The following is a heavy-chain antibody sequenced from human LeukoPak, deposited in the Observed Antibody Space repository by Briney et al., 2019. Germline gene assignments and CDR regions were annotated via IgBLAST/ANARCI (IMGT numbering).Heavy chain of an antibody. Sequence: ASVKVSCKASGYTFTSYDTNWARQATGQGLEWMGWMNPNSGNTGYAQKFQGRVTITRNTSISTAYMELSSLRSEDTAVYYCARGQRFRRNWFDPWGQGTLVTVSS. CDR3: ARGQRFRRNWFDP. D-gene: IGHD3-3*01. CDR2: MNPNSGNT. J-gene: IGHJ5*02. V-gene: IGHV1-8*03. CDR1: GYTFTSYD.